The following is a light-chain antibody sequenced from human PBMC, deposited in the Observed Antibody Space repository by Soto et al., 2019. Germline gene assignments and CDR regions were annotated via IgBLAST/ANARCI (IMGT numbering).Light chain of an antibody. Sequence: EIVLTQSPGTLSLSPGEIPTLSCRASQSVSSSYLAWYQQKPGQAPRLLMYGASSRATGIPDRFSGSGSGTDFTLTISRLEPEAFAVYYCQHYGSSLWTFGQGTKVEIK. CDR2: GAS. V-gene: IGKV3-20*01. CDR1: QSVSSSY. CDR3: QHYGSSLWT. J-gene: IGKJ1*01.